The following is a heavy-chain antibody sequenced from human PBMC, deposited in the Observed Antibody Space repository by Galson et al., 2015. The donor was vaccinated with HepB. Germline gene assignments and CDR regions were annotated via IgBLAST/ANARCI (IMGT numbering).Heavy chain of an antibody. CDR2: IIPILGIA. J-gene: IGHJ4*02. D-gene: IGHD6-19*01. CDR3: ASEALAVAGTFDY. V-gene: IGHV1-69*02. CDR1: GGTFSSYT. Sequence: SVKVSCKASGGTFSSYTISWVRQAPGQGLEWMGRIIPILGIANYAQKFQGRVTITADKSTSTAYMELSSLRSEDTAVYYCASEALAVAGTFDYWGQGTLVTVSS.